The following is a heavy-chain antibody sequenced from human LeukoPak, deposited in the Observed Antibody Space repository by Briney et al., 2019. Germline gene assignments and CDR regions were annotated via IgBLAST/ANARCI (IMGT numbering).Heavy chain of an antibody. J-gene: IGHJ5*02. Sequence: PGGSLRPSCAASGFTFSSYWMSWVRQAPGKGLEWVANIKQDGSEKYYVDSVKGRFTISRDTAKNSLYMRMNSLRATGTAVYYWARKVSLGPLWFGELLSRLYNWFDPWGQGTLVTVSS. D-gene: IGHD3-10*01. V-gene: IGHV3-7*01. CDR1: GFTFSSYW. CDR2: IKQDGSEK. CDR3: ARKVSLGPLWFGELLSRLYNWFDP.